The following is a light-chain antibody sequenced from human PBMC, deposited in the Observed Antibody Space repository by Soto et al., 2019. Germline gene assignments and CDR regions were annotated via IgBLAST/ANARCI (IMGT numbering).Light chain of an antibody. V-gene: IGKV3-15*01. CDR1: QSVSGN. J-gene: IGKJ1*01. CDR3: QQFNSLPRT. Sequence: IVMTQSPATVSGSPGERVTLSCRAIQSVSGNVAWYHQKPGQPPRLLVYGASTTATDIPARFFGSGSETDFTLTITRLQSEDFGIYYCQQFNSLPRTFGQGTKVEIK. CDR2: GAS.